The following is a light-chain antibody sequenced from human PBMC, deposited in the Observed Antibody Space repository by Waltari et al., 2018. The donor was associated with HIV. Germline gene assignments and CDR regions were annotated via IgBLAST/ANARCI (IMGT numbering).Light chain of an antibody. CDR2: EVT. J-gene: IGLJ2*01. V-gene: IGLV2-8*01. CDR3: SSYADRNGFYVV. Sequence: QSALTQPPSASGSPGQSVTISCTGTNSDIGGYNYVSWYQQHPGKAPKLVISEVTKRPSGVPHHFSGSKSGTTASLTVSGLQAEDEADYYCSSYADRNGFYVVFGGGTRLTVL. CDR1: NSDIGGYNY.